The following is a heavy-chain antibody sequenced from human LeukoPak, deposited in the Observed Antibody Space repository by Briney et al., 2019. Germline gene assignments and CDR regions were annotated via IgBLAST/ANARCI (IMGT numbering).Heavy chain of an antibody. D-gene: IGHD3-3*01. CDR1: GFTFSSYG. CDR3: ARVWSAFDV. Sequence: GGSLRLSCAASGFTFSSYGMHWVRQAPGKGLEWVAVISYDGSNKYYADSVKGRFTISRDNAKNSVYLQMNSLRAEDTAVYYCARVWSAFDVWGQGTMVTVSS. CDR2: ISYDGSNK. V-gene: IGHV3-30*03. J-gene: IGHJ3*01.